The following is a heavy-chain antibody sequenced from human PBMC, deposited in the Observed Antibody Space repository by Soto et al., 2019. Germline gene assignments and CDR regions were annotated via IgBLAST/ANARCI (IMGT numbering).Heavy chain of an antibody. D-gene: IGHD2-2*02. J-gene: IGHJ4*02. CDR2: ISGSGGST. Sequence: GGSLRLSCAASGFTFSSYAMHWVRQAPGKGLEWVSAISGSGGSTYYADSVKGRFTISRDNSKNTLYLQMNSLRAEDTAVYYGAKSKVVPAGIHYWGQGTLVTVSS. V-gene: IGHV3-23*01. CDR1: GFTFSSYA. CDR3: AKSKVVPAGIHY.